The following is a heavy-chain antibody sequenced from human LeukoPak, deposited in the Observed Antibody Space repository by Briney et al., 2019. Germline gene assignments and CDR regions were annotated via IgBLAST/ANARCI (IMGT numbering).Heavy chain of an antibody. D-gene: IGHD1-1*01. CDR2: IYYSGST. Sequence: PSETLSLTCTVSGGSISSGDYYWSWIRQPPGKGLEWIGHIYYSGSTYYNPSLKSRVTISVDMSKNQFSLKLSSVTAADTAVYYCAREGTVPHPTFDLWGQGTLVTVSS. CDR1: GGSISSGDYY. J-gene: IGHJ5*02. CDR3: AREGTVPHPTFDL. V-gene: IGHV4-30-4*01.